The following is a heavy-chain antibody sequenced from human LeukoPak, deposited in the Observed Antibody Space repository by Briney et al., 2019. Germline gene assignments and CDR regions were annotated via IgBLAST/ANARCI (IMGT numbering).Heavy chain of an antibody. CDR1: GYTFTSYA. V-gene: IGHV7-4-1*02. J-gene: IGHJ4*02. Sequence: GASVKVSCKASGYTFTSYAMNWVRQAPGQGLEWMGWINTNTGNPTYAQGFTGRFVFSLDTSVSTAYLRISSLKAEDTAVYYCARGGSDCTNGVCYLSPTGFWGQGTLVTVSS. CDR2: INTNTGNP. D-gene: IGHD2-8*01. CDR3: ARGGSDCTNGVCYLSPTGF.